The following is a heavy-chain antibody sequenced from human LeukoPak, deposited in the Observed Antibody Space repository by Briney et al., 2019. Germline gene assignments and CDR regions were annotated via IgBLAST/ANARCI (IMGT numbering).Heavy chain of an antibody. CDR2: IYHSGST. J-gene: IGHJ4*02. V-gene: IGHV4-4*02. D-gene: IGHD4-23*01. CDR3: ARMFCGATACNSWDPHYLDS. CDR1: GGSISSSNW. Sequence: PSETLSLTCAVSGGSISSSNWWSWVRQPPGKGLVWIGEIYHSGSTNYNPSLKSRVTISVDKSKNQFSLKLSSVTAADTAVYYCARMFCGATACNSWDPHYLDSWGQGTLVTVSS.